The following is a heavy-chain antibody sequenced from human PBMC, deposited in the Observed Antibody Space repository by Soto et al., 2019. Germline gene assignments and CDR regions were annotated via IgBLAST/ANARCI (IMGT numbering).Heavy chain of an antibody. CDR3: AKWDGYGDH. CDR2: ISIGGDKT. V-gene: IGHV3-23*01. CDR1: GFSFSSNS. J-gene: IGHJ5*02. Sequence: EVQLLESGGDLIQPGGSLRLSCAASGFSFSSNSFTWVRQAPGKGLEYVSGISIGGDKTWHADSVKGRFTVSRDNSKNTVYLQMTRLRVDDTGVYDCAKWDGYGDHWGQGTLVTVSS. D-gene: IGHD5-12*01.